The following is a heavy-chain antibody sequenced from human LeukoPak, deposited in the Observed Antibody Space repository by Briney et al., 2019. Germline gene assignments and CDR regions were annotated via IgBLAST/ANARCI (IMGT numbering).Heavy chain of an antibody. CDR2: ISGSGGST. CDR1: GFTFSSYA. D-gene: IGHD4-17*01. Sequence: GGSLRLSCAASGFTFSSYAMSWVRQAPGKGLEWVSAISGSGGSTYYADSVKGRFTISRDNSKNTLYLQMNSLRAEDTAVYYCARGYGDYSLGYMDVWGKGTTVTVSS. CDR3: ARGYGDYSLGYMDV. J-gene: IGHJ6*03. V-gene: IGHV3-23*01.